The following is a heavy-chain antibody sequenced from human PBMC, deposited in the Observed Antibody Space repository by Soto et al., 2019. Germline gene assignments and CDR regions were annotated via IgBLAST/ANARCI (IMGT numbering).Heavy chain of an antibody. CDR1: GFTFSNYG. CDR3: AKAPSSDCNSGACSLRS. J-gene: IGHJ5*02. V-gene: IGHV3-23*01. CDR2: ISGGNT. Sequence: EVQLLESGGGLVQPGGSLRLSCAASGFTFSNYGMSWVRQAPGKGLEWVSSISGGNTFYAGSVKGRFTISRDNSKNTLYLQMNSLXAXDTAXYYXAKAPSSDCNSGACSLRSWGQGTLVTVSS. D-gene: IGHD2-21*01.